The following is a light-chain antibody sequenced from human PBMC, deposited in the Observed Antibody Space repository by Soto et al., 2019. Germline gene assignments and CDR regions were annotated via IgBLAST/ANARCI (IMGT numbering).Light chain of an antibody. CDR1: QSVSSS. CDR3: QQYIDWPPGT. J-gene: IGKJ1*01. CDR2: DRS. Sequence: EIVVTQSPATLSVSPGERVTLSCRASQSVSSSLAWYQQRPGQAPRLLIYDRSTRAAGISARFSGSGSGTGFTLTISSLQSEDFAVYYCQQYIDWPPGTFGQGTAVEIK. V-gene: IGKV3-15*01.